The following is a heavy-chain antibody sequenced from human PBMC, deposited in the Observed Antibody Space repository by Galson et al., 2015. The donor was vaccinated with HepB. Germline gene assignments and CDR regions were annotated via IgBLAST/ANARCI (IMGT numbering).Heavy chain of an antibody. CDR3: AKEGSRGKSGFDPVDY. V-gene: IGHV3-23*01. J-gene: IGHJ4*02. Sequence: SLRLSCAASGFTFSSYAMSWVRQAPGKGLEWVAAISGSGGGTYYADSVKGRFTISRDSSKKTLYLQMNSLRVEDTAVYYCAKEGSRGKSGFDPVDYWGQGTLVTVSS. CDR1: GFTFSSYA. D-gene: IGHD5-12*01. CDR2: ISGSGGGT.